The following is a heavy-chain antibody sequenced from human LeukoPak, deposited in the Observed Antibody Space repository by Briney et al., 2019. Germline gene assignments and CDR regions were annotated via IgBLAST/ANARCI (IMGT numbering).Heavy chain of an antibody. CDR3: ARDFFHSSESRPFDY. CDR2: IFSRSESI. CDR1: GFTFGAYT. Sequence: PGGSLRLSCAASGFTFGAYTINWVRQAPGKGLEWVSCIFSRSESILYADSVKGRFTISRDNAKNLLYLQMDSLRVEDTAVNYCARDFFHSSESRPFDYWGQGTLVTVSS. J-gene: IGHJ4*02. D-gene: IGHD3-22*01. V-gene: IGHV3-21*06.